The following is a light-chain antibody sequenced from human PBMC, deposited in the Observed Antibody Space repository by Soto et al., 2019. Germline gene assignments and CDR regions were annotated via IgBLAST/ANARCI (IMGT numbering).Light chain of an antibody. V-gene: IGKV1-5*01. J-gene: IGKJ1*01. CDR2: DAF. CDR3: QQYDAFSRT. CDR1: QSVSVW. Sequence: IQVTQSTCTLPASGGDRVYISCRASQSVSVWVAWYQQKPGTAPKLLIYDAFTVDTGVPSRFSGSGSGTEFTLTISSLQPEDFATYYCQQYDAFSRTFGQGTKVDIK.